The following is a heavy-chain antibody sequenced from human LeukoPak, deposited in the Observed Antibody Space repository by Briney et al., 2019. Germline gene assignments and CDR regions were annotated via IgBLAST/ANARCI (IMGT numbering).Heavy chain of an antibody. CDR2: ISSSSSYI. V-gene: IGHV3-21*01. CDR3: AREGFRYYGMDV. CDR1: GFTFSSYS. D-gene: IGHD2/OR15-2a*01. Sequence: GGSLRLSCAASGFTFSSYSMNWVRQAPGKGLEWVSSISSSSSYIYYADSVKGRFTISRDNAKNSLYLQMNSLRAEDTAVYYCAREGFRYYGMDVWGQGTTVTVSS. J-gene: IGHJ6*02.